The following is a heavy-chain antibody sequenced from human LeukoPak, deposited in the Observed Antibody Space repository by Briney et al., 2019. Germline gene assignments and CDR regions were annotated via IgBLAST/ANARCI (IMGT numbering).Heavy chain of an antibody. V-gene: IGHV4-31*03. D-gene: IGHD6-19*01. Sequence: SETLSLTCTVSGGSIGSDIYYWSWIRQHPGMGLEWIGYISYSGSTSYSPTLKSRVNISVDMSKNQFFLKLSSVTAADTAMYYCARLGLSIAVAGTVSWFDPWGQGTLVTVSS. CDR2: ISYSGST. J-gene: IGHJ5*02. CDR1: GGSIGSDIYY. CDR3: ARLGLSIAVAGTVSWFDP.